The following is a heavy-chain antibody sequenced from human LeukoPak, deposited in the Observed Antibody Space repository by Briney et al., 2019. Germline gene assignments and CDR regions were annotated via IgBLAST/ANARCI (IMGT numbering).Heavy chain of an antibody. D-gene: IGHD3-22*01. CDR3: ARPYYYDSSGYYSYYYYGMDV. J-gene: IGHJ6*02. CDR2: IDAGNGDT. V-gene: IGHV1-3*01. CDR1: GYTFSDYA. Sequence: ASVKVSCKASGYTFSDYAVHWVRQAPGQRFEWMGWIDAGNGDTRYSQKFQGRVTITRDTSASTAYMELSSLRSEDTAVYYCARPYYYDSSGYYSYYYYGMDVWGQGTTVTVSS.